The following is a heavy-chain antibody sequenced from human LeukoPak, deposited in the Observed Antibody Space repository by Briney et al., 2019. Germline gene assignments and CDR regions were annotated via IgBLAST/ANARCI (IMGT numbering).Heavy chain of an antibody. CDR1: GGSFSGYY. D-gene: IGHD3-22*01. V-gene: IGHV4-34*01. J-gene: IGHJ4*02. Sequence: SETLSLTCAVYGGSFSGYYWSWIRQPPGKGLEWIGEINHSGSTNHNPSLKSRVTISVDTSKNQFSLKLSSVTAADTAVYYCARGRRSGYYYVIDYWGQGTLVTVS. CDR3: ARGRRSGYYYVIDY. CDR2: INHSGST.